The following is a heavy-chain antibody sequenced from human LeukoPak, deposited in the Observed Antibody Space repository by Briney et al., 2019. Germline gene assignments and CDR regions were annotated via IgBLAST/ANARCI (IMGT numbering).Heavy chain of an antibody. D-gene: IGHD6-13*01. V-gene: IGHV4-59*01. Sequence: PSETLSLTCTVSGGSISSYYWSWIRQPPGKGLEWIGYIYYSGSTNYNPSLKSRVTISVDTSKNQFSLKLSSVTAADTAVYYCARARAPYSSSWQYYFDYWGQGTLVTVSS. J-gene: IGHJ4*02. CDR3: ARARAPYSSSWQYYFDY. CDR1: GGSISSYY. CDR2: IYYSGST.